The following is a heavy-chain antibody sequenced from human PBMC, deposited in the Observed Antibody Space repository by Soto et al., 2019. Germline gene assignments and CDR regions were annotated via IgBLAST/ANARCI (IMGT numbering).Heavy chain of an antibody. CDR1: GFIIRSYA. D-gene: IGHD5-18*01. V-gene: IGHV3-23*01. J-gene: IGHJ3*01. Sequence: EVQLWESGGGLVQPGGSLRLSCAASGFIIRSYAMSWVRQAPGKGLEWVSSISGTGVSTYYADSVEGRFTISRDNSKDTLYVQMNNLRVEDTAVYYCARSFREHTYGLDAFDVWGQGTMVTVSS. CDR3: ARSFREHTYGLDAFDV. CDR2: ISGTGVST.